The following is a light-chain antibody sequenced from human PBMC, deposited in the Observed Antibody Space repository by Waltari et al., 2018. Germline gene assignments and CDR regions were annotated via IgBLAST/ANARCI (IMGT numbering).Light chain of an antibody. Sequence: AIQVTQSPSSLSASVGDRVTITCRASQDLDNWLAWYHQKPGKAPNLLIYGASVLESGVPPRFSGSGSGTDFTLTISSLQPEDFATYYCQQLHSYPRAFGGGTKVESK. CDR1: QDLDNW. J-gene: IGKJ4*01. CDR2: GAS. V-gene: IGKV1-13*02. CDR3: QQLHSYPRA.